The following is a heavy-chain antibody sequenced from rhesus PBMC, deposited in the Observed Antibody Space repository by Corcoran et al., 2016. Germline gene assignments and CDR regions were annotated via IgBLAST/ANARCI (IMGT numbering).Heavy chain of an antibody. CDR1: GASICIHS. CDR2: IFGSNGNT. V-gene: IGHV4S2*01. CDR3: ARYTYNTARHNRFDV. Sequence: QVQLQESGPGLVKPSETLPLTCAVSGASICIHSWRWTRHAPGQGLEWIGRIFGSNGNTDYSSSLKSRVPVSIDTSKNQFSLKLASVTAADTAIYYCARYTYNTARHNRFDVWGPGVLVTVSA. J-gene: IGHJ5-1*01. D-gene: IGHD3-3*01.